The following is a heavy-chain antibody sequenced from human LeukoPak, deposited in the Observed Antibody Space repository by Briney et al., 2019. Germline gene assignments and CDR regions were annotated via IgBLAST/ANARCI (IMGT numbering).Heavy chain of an antibody. D-gene: IGHD1-26*01. CDR1: GFTFSSYT. V-gene: IGHV3-23*01. CDR3: ASVGAKGRTDY. CDR2: ISGSGGNT. Sequence: QPGGSLRLSCAASGFTFSSYTLSWVRQAPGKGLEWVSGISGSGGNTYYADSVKGRFTISRDNSKSTLYLQMNSLRAEDTAVYYCASVGAKGRTDYWGQGTLVTVSS. J-gene: IGHJ4*02.